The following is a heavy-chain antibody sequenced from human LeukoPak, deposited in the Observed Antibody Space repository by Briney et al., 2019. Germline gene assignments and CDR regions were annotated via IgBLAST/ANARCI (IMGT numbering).Heavy chain of an antibody. CDR2: IYSGGTT. CDR1: GFSVSSNY. J-gene: IGHJ4*02. V-gene: IGHV3-53*01. CDR3: AGDGYNPYYFDY. Sequence: GGSLRLSCAASGFSVSSNYTSWVRQAPAKGLEWVSVIYSGGTTYYADSVKGRFTISRDNSKNTLYLQMNSLRAEDTAVYYCAGDGYNPYYFDYWGQGTLVTVSS. D-gene: IGHD5-24*01.